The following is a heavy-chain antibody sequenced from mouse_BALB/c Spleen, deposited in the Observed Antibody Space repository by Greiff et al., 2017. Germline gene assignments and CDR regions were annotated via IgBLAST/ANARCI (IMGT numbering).Heavy chain of an antibody. CDR1: GFTFSSYA. CDR2: ISSGGST. J-gene: IGHJ2*01. CDR3: ARGITTATYYFDY. Sequence: DVMLVESGGGLVKPGGSLKLSCAASGFTFSSYAMSWVRQTPEKRLEWVASISSGGSTYYPDSVKARFTISRDNARNILYLQMSSLRSEDTAMYYCARGITTATYYFDYWGQGTTLTVSS. D-gene: IGHD1-2*01. V-gene: IGHV5-6-5*01.